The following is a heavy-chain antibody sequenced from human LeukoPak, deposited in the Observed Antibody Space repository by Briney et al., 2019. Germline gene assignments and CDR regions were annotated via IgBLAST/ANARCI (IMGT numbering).Heavy chain of an antibody. J-gene: IGHJ4*02. CDR2: INTSGST. CDR1: GGSISSYY. CDR3: ARVRSGWDTELFDY. D-gene: IGHD6-19*01. Sequence: SETLSLTCTVSGGSISSYYWSWIRQPAGKGLESIGRINTSGSTNYNPSLKSRVTMSVDTSKNQFSLKLSSVTAADTAVYYCARVRSGWDTELFDYWGQGTLVTVSS. V-gene: IGHV4-4*07.